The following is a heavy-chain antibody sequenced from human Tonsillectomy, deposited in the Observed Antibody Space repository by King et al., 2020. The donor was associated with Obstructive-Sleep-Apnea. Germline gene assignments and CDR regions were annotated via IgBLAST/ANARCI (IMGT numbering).Heavy chain of an antibody. D-gene: IGHD2-21*01. CDR1: GYSISRGYY. CDR3: SRDDKTSYFYYGMDV. J-gene: IGHJ6*02. CDR2: IYHSGST. V-gene: IGHV4-38-2*02. Sequence: QLQESGPGLVKPSETLSLTCTVSGYSISRGYYWGWIRQPPGKGLEWIGSIYHSGSTYYNPSLKSRVTISVDTSKNQFSLKLSSVTAADTSVYYCSRDDKTSYFYYGMDVLGQGTTVTVSS.